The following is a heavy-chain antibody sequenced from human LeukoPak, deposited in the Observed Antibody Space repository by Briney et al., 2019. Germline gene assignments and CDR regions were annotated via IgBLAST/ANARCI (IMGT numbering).Heavy chain of an antibody. CDR2: ISSSSSYI. Sequence: PGGSLSLSCAASGFTFSSYSMNWVRQAPGKGLEWVSSISSSSSYIYYADSVKGRFTISRDNAKNSLYLQMNSLRAEDTAVYYCARYAESYYFDYWGQGTLVTVSS. D-gene: IGHD3-16*02. CDR1: GFTFSSYS. J-gene: IGHJ4*02. CDR3: ARYAESYYFDY. V-gene: IGHV3-21*01.